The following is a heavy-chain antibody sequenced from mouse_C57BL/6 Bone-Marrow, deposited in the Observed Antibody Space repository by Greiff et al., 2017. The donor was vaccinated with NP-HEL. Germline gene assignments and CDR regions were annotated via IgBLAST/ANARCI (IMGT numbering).Heavy chain of an antibody. D-gene: IGHD1-1*01. V-gene: IGHV2-2*01. J-gene: IGHJ3*01. Sequence: VKLMESGPGLVQPSQSLSITCTVSGFSLTSYGVHWVRQSPGKGLEWLGVIWSGGSTDYNAAFISRLSISKDNSKSQVFLKMNSLQADDTAIYYCASSNYYGSPWFAYWGQGTLVTVSA. CDR3: ASSNYYGSPWFAY. CDR1: GFSLTSYG. CDR2: IWSGGST.